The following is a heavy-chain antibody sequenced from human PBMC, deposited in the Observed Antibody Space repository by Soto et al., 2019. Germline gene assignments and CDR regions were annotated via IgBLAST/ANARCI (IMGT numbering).Heavy chain of an antibody. CDR1: GGTFSTYT. V-gene: IGHV1-69*08. J-gene: IGHJ4*02. CDR3: AGGRRYYDSNGYYNYFDY. Sequence: ASVKVSCKASGGTFSTYTISWVRQAPGQGLEWMGRIIPILNTVNYAQKFQGRVTITADKSTSTAYMELSSLRSEDTAVYYCAGGRRYYDSNGYYNYFDYWGQGTLVTVSS. CDR2: IIPILNTV. D-gene: IGHD3-22*01.